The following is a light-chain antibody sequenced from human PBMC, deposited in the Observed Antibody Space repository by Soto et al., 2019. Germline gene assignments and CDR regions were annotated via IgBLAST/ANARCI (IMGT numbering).Light chain of an antibody. CDR1: SSDVGSYNL. CDR3: CSYAGSILYV. V-gene: IGLV2-23*02. CDR2: EVS. J-gene: IGLJ1*01. Sequence: QSALTQPASVSGSPGQSITISCTGTSSDVGSYNLVSWYQQHPGKAPKLMIYEVSKRPSGVSNRFSGSKSGNTASLTISGLQAEDEADYYCCSYAGSILYVFGIGTKVTV.